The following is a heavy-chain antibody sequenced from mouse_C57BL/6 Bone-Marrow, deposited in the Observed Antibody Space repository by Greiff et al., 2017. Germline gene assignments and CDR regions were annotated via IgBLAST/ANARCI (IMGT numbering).Heavy chain of an antibody. CDR3: AREAVVAPYYFDY. J-gene: IGHJ2*01. D-gene: IGHD1-1*01. Sequence: DVQLVESGPGLVKPSQSLSLTCSVTGYSITSGYYWNWIRQFPGNKLEWMGYISYDGSNNYNPSLKNRISITRDTSKNQFFLKLNSVTTEDTATYYCAREAVVAPYYFDYWGQGTTLTVSS. CDR2: ISYDGSN. CDR1: GYSITSGYY. V-gene: IGHV3-6*01.